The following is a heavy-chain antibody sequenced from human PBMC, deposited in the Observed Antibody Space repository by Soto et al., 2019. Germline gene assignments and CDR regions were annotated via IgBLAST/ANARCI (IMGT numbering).Heavy chain of an antibody. Sequence: PSETLSLTCTVSGGSISSGDYYWSWIRQPPGKGLEWIGYIYYSGSTYYNPSLKSRVTISVDTSKNQFSLKLSSVTAADTAVYYCARGIIAAAGTSWFETWGQGTLVTVSS. CDR3: ARGIIAAAGTSWFET. V-gene: IGHV4-30-4*01. CDR2: IYYSGST. J-gene: IGHJ5*02. CDR1: GGSISSGDYY. D-gene: IGHD6-13*01.